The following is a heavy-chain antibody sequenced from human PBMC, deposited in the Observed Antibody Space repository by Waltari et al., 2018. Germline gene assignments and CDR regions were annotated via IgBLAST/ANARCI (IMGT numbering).Heavy chain of an antibody. Sequence: EVQMVESGGGLVQPGGSLRLSCAASGFTFSSHLMHWVRQGPGKGLVWVARIKDEGGRTADADSVNGRVTISRDNAKNILYLEMSSLTAEDTAVYYCGRESTTDWYVDHWGQGTLVTVSS. D-gene: IGHD3-9*01. CDR2: IKDEGGRT. CDR1: GFTFSSHL. J-gene: IGHJ4*02. V-gene: IGHV3-74*03. CDR3: GRESTTDWYVDH.